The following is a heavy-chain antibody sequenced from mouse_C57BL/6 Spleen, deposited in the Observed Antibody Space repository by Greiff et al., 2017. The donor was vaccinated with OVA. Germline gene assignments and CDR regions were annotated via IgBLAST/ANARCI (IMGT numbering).Heavy chain of an antibody. CDR2: INPNNGGT. CDR3: ARWTTVVAYYFDD. D-gene: IGHD1-1*01. Sequence: EVQLQQSGPELVKPGASVKISCKASGYTFTDYYMNWVKQSHGKSLEWIGDINPNNGGTSYNQKFKGKATLTVDKSSSTADMELRSLTSEDSAVDYCARWTTVVAYYFDDWGQGTTLTVSS. CDR1: GYTFTDYY. V-gene: IGHV1-26*01. J-gene: IGHJ2*01.